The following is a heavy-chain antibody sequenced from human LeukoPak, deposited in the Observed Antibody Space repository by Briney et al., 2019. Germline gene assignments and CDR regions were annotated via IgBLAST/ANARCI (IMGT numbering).Heavy chain of an antibody. CDR1: GGSFSGYY. CDR3: ARGAVAATHFGY. D-gene: IGHD2-15*01. J-gene: IGHJ4*02. Sequence: SETLSLTCAVYGGSFSGYYWSWIRQPPGKGLEWIGEINHSGSTNYNPSLKSRVTISVDTSKNQFSLKLSSVTAADTAVYYYARGAVAATHFGYWGQGTLVTVSS. V-gene: IGHV4-34*01. CDR2: INHSGST.